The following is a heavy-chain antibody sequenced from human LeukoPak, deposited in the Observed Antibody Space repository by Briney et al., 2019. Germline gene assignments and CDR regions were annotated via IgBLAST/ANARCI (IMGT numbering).Heavy chain of an antibody. Sequence: PGGSLRLSCAASGFTFSSYSMNWVRQAPGKGLEWVSSISSSSSYIYYADSVKGRFTISRDNAKNSLYLQMNSLRAEDTAVYYCAKDWEVLLWFGEFSYFDYWGQGTLVTVSS. J-gene: IGHJ4*02. CDR1: GFTFSSYS. V-gene: IGHV3-21*01. CDR3: AKDWEVLLWFGEFSYFDY. CDR2: ISSSSSYI. D-gene: IGHD3-10*01.